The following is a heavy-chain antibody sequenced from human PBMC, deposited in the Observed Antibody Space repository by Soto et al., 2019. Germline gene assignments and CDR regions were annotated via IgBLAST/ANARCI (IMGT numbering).Heavy chain of an antibody. CDR1: VYTITVLS. Sequence: ASAKVSCKVSVYTITVLSMHWVRQAPGKGLEWKGGFDPEDGETSYAQKYQGRDNMTENTSTNTDYMELSSLRSDDTAVYYCVRDRCSSNTCSGTARYNWFDPWGQGTLVTVSS. V-gene: IGHV1-24*01. J-gene: IGHJ5*02. D-gene: IGHD2-2*01. CDR3: VRDRCSSNTCSGTARYNWFDP. CDR2: FDPEDGET.